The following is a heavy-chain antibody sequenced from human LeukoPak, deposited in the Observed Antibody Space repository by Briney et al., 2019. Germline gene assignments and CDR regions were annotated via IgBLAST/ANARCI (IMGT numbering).Heavy chain of an antibody. J-gene: IGHJ4*02. V-gene: IGHV1-69*13. CDR2: IIPIFGTA. Sequence: ASVNVSCTASGGTFSSYAISWVRQAPGQGLEWMGGIIPIFGTANYAQKFQGRVTITADESTSTAYMELSSLRSEDTAVYYCARVGAKSVFTFDYWGQGTLVTVSS. D-gene: IGHD1-26*01. CDR1: GGTFSSYA. CDR3: ARVGAKSVFTFDY.